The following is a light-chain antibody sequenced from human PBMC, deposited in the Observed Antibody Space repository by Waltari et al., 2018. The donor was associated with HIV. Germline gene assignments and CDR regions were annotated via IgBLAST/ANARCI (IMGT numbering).Light chain of an antibody. J-gene: IGKJ4*01. CDR3: QQCYNTLT. Sequence: DIVMTQSPDSLAVSLGERATINCKSSQSVLYSSTNKNYLAWYQQKPGQPPKLLIYWASTRESGVPDRFSGSGSGTDFTLTISSLQAEDVAVYYCQQCYNTLTFGGGTKVEIK. CDR2: WAS. V-gene: IGKV4-1*01. CDR1: QSVLYSSTNKNY.